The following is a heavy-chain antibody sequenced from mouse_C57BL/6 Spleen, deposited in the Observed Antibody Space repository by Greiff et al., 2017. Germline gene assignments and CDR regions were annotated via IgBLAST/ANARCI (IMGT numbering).Heavy chain of an antibody. D-gene: IGHD1-1*01. CDR3: TRNTVPHYYFDY. CDR2: IRNKANNHAT. V-gene: IGHV6-6*01. CDR1: GFTFSDAW. J-gene: IGHJ2*01. Sequence: EVQLVESGGGLVQPGGSMKLSCAASGFTFSDAWMDWVRQSPEKGLEWVAEIRNKANNHATYYSESVKGRFTISRDDSKSSVYLQMNSLRAEDTGIYYCTRNTVPHYYFDYWGQGTTLTVSS.